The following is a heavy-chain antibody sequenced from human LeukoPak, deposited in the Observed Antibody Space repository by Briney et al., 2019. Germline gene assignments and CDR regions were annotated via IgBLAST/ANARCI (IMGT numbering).Heavy chain of an antibody. CDR2: IYHSGST. Sequence: PSETLSLTCAVSGYSISSGYYWGWIRQPPGKGLEWIGSIYHSGSTYYNPSLKSRVTISVDTSKNQFSLKLSSVTAADTAVYYCARGSFWSGTHFDYWGQGTLVTVSS. J-gene: IGHJ4*02. CDR1: GYSISSGYY. D-gene: IGHD3-3*01. V-gene: IGHV4-38-2*01. CDR3: ARGSFWSGTHFDY.